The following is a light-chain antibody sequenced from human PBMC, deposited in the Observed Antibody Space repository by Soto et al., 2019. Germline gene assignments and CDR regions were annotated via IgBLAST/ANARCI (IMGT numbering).Light chain of an antibody. CDR1: QSISDY. CDR3: QQSYNTPRT. J-gene: IGKJ1*01. Sequence: DIQMTQSPSSLSASVGDRVTITCRASQSISDYLNWYQQRPGKAPKLLIYAASSLQSGVPSRFRGSGSGTHFTLTITTLQPEDFATYYCQQSYNTPRTFGQGTKVEIK. V-gene: IGKV1-39*01. CDR2: AAS.